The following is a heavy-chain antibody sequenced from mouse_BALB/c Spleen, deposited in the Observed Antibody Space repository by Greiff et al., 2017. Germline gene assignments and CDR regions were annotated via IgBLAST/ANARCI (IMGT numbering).Heavy chain of an antibody. V-gene: IGHV3-2*02. J-gene: IGHJ1*01. Sequence: EVQGVESGPGLVKPSQSLSLTCTVTGYSITSDYAWNWIRQFPGNKLEWMGYISYSGSTSYNPSLKSRISITRDTSKNQFFLQLNSVTTEDTATYYCARGYGKVGDWYFDVWGAGTTVTVSS. CDR1: GYSITSDYA. CDR2: ISYSGST. CDR3: ARGYGKVGDWYFDV. D-gene: IGHD2-1*01.